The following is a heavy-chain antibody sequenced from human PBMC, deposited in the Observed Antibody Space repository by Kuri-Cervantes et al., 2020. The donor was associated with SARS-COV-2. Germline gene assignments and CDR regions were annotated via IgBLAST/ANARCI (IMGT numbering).Heavy chain of an antibody. J-gene: IGHJ6*02. CDR1: GFSFSTYG. CDR2: ISYDITKK. D-gene: IGHD3-3*01. V-gene: IGHV3-30*18. CDR3: AKDVIGWDYDDRGMDV. Sequence: GGFLRLSCVASGFSFSTYGMHWVRQAPGKGLEWVALISYDITKKYYADSVKGRFTISRDNFKSTLNLQMNSLIPEDTAVYYCAKDVIGWDYDDRGMDVWGQGTAVTVSS.